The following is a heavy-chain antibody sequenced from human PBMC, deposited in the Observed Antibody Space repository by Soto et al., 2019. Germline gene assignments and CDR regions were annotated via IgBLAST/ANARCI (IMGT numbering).Heavy chain of an antibody. D-gene: IGHD5-18*01. CDR3: ARRGYDWYFDL. J-gene: IGHJ2*01. Sequence: QVQLLQSGAEVKKPGASVKVSCKASGYTFNSYYIHWVRQAPGQGLVWMGILNPSGGSTNYPQKLQGRVTLTRDTSTSTVYMELSSLRSEDTAIYYCARRGYDWYFDLWGRGTLVTVSS. CDR1: GYTFNSYY. CDR2: LNPSGGST. V-gene: IGHV1-46*02.